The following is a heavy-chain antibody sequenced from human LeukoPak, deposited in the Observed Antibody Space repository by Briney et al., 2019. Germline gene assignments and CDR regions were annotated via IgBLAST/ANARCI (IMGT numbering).Heavy chain of an antibody. D-gene: IGHD3-22*01. CDR3: ATSTQDYYDSSGYYYNY. CDR2: IKHDGSAA. Sequence: SGGSLRLSCAASGFIFSGYWMTWVRQTPGKGLEWVANIKHDGSAANYMDSVRGRSTVSRDNAKNSLYLQMNSLRADDTAVYYCATSTQDYYDSSGYYYNYWGQGTLVTVSS. CDR1: GFIFSGYW. J-gene: IGHJ4*02. V-gene: IGHV3-7*01.